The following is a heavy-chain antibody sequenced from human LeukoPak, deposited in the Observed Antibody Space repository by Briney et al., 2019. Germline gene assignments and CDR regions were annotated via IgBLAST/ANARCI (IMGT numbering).Heavy chain of an antibody. V-gene: IGHV4-61*02. CDR2: IYTSGST. CDR1: GGSISSSSYY. J-gene: IGHJ4*02. Sequence: SQTLSLTCTVSGGSISSSSYYWRWLRQPAGKGLEWIGRIYTSGSTNYNPSLKSRVTISVDTSKNQFSLQLSSVTAADTAVYYCARSLSSGYYYFDYWGQGTLVTVSS. CDR3: ARSLSSGYYYFDY. D-gene: IGHD3-22*01.